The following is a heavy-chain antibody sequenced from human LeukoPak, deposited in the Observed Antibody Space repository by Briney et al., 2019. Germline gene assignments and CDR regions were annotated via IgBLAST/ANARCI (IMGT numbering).Heavy chain of an antibody. CDR1: GFTFSSYE. D-gene: IGHD3-22*01. J-gene: IGHJ4*02. V-gene: IGHV3-48*03. CDR3: ARGAPLYYYDSSGYYYFDY. CDR2: ISSSGSTI. Sequence: GGSLRLSCAASGFTFSSYEMNWVRRAPGKGLEWVSYISSSGSTIYYADSVKGRFTISRDNAKNSLYLQMNSLRAEDTAVYYCARGAPLYYYDSSGYYYFDYWGQGTLVTVSS.